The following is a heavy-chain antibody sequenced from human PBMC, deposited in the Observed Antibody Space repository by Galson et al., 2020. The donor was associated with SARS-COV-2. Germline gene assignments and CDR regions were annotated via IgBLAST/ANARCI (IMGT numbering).Heavy chain of an antibody. Sequence: GESLKISCAASGFTFSSYGMHWVRQAPGKGLEWVAVISYDGSNKYYADSVKGRFTISRDNSKNTLYLQMNSLRAKDTAVYYCARDRGSWYMDYWGQGTLVTVSS. CDR1: GFTFSSYG. D-gene: IGHD6-13*01. CDR2: ISYDGSNK. V-gene: IGHV3-30*03. J-gene: IGHJ4*02. CDR3: ARDRGSWYMDY.